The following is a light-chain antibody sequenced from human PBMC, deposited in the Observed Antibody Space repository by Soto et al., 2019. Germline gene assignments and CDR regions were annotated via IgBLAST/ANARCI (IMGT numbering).Light chain of an antibody. CDR1: QDISYY. V-gene: IGKV1-33*01. CDR2: DAS. Sequence: DIQMTQSPSSLSASVGDRVTITCQASQDISYYLNWYQQKPGKAPKLLIYDASNLEAGVPSRFSGSGSGTDFSFTISIVQPEDVGTYYCQQYDILPLTFGGGTKVEMK. J-gene: IGKJ4*01. CDR3: QQYDILPLT.